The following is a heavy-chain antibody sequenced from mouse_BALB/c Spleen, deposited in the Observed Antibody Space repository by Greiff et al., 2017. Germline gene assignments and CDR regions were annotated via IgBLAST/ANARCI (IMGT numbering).Heavy chain of an antibody. CDR1: GFNIKDYY. J-gene: IGHJ1*01. D-gene: IGHD1-1*02. V-gene: IGHV14-1*02. CDR3: ARYGYWYFDV. CDR2: IDPENGNT. Sequence: EVKLMESGAELVRPGALVKLSCKASGFNIKDYYMHWVKQRPEQGLEWIGWIDPENGNTIYDPKFQGKASITADTSSNTAYLQLSSLTSEDTAVYYCARYGYWYFDVWGAGTTVTVSS.